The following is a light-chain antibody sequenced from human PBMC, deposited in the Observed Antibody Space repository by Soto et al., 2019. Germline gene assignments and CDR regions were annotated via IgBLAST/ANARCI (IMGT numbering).Light chain of an antibody. CDR3: QQRNDWVT. CDR2: DAS. J-gene: IGKJ4*01. V-gene: IGKV3-11*01. Sequence: EIVLTQSPATLSLSPWEIATLSCRASQSIRNYLAWYQQKPGQPPRLLIYDASNRATGIPARFSGGGSGTDFILTISSLEPEDSGVYYCQQRNDWVTFGGGTKVDIK. CDR1: QSIRNY.